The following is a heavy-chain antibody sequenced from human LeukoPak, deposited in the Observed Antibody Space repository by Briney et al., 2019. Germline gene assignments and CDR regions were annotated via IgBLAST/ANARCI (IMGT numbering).Heavy chain of an antibody. CDR2: ISGGGST. V-gene: IGHV3-23*01. CDR3: ARYASGWYCLDY. CDR1: GFTFSSYA. J-gene: IGHJ4*02. D-gene: IGHD6-19*01. Sequence: GSLRISFGASGFTFSSYAINWVRLAPGKGLELVSAISGGGSTYYADSVKGRFTISRDNSKNTLYLQMNSLRAEDTAVYYCARYASGWYCLDYWGQGTLVTVSS.